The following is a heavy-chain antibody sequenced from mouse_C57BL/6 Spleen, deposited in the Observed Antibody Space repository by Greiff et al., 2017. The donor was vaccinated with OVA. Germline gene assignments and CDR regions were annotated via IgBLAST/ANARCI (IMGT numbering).Heavy chain of an antibody. Sequence: EVQVVESGGDLVKPGGSLKLSCAASGFTFSSYGMSWVRQTPDKRLEWVATISSGGSYTYYPDSVKGRFTISRDNAKNTLYLQMSSLKSEDTAMYYCARHDGNYVRCAMDYWGQGTSVTVSS. V-gene: IGHV5-6*01. D-gene: IGHD2-1*01. CDR1: GFTFSSYG. CDR2: ISSGGSYT. CDR3: ARHDGNYVRCAMDY. J-gene: IGHJ4*01.